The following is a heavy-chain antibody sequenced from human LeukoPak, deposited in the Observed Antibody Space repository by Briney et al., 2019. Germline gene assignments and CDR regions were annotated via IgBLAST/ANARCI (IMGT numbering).Heavy chain of an antibody. J-gene: IGHJ5*02. V-gene: IGHV4-59*08. Sequence: SETLSLTCTVSGGSISSYYWSWIRQPPGKGLEWIGYIYYSGSTNYNPSLKSRVTISVDTSKNQFSLKLSSVTAADTAVYYCARRSTMVRGALSLYWFDPWGQGTLVTVSS. CDR3: ARRSTMVRGALSLYWFDP. CDR1: GGSISSYY. CDR2: IYYSGST. D-gene: IGHD3-10*01.